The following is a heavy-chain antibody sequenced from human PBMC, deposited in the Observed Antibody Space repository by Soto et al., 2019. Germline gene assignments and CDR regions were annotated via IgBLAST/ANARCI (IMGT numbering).Heavy chain of an antibody. D-gene: IGHD5-12*01. CDR3: LRVVAIPGYPDN. V-gene: IGHV1-69*12. J-gene: IGHJ4*02. CDR1: GGTFSSYA. Sequence: QVQLVQSGAEVRQPASSVKVSCKTSGGTFSSYAISWVRQAPGQGLEWMGGIVTIVDTSTYAQKFQGRVTITEDESTSTVYMELSSLRSDDTAVYYCLRVVAIPGYPDNWGQGTLFTVSS. CDR2: IVTIVDTS.